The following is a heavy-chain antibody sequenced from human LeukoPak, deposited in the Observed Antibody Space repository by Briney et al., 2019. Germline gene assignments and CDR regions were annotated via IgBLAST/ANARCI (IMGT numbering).Heavy chain of an antibody. CDR1: GFSVTDHH. CDR3: VRVVTTGSGWYHFHN. CDR2: STTTNPTSCTT. V-gene: IGHV3-72*01. D-gene: IGHD1-1*01. Sequence: PGGSLRLSCAGAGFSVTDHHMDWVRQAPGKGLEWIGRSTTTNPTSCTTQYAASVRGRFTISRDVSQITLYLHLISLRTEDTSVYYGVRVVTTGSGWYHFHNWGLGTLVTVSS. J-gene: IGHJ4*02.